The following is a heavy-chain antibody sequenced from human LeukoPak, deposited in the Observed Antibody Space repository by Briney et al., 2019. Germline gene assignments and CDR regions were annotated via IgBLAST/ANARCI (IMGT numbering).Heavy chain of an antibody. CDR1: GGTFSSYA. J-gene: IGHJ6*02. Sequence: GASVKVSCKASGGTFSSYAISWVRQAPGQGLEWMGRIIPILGIANYAQKFQGRGTITADKSTSTAYMELSSPRSEDTAVYYCARDIVVVVAETGMDVWGQGTTVAVSS. D-gene: IGHD2-15*01. CDR3: ARDIVVVVAETGMDV. V-gene: IGHV1-69*04. CDR2: IIPILGIA.